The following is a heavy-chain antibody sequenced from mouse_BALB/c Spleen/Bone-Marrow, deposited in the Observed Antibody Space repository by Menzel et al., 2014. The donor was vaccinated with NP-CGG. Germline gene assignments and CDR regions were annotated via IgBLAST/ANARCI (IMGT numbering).Heavy chain of an antibody. Sequence: EVMLVESGGGLVKPGGSLKLSCAASGFTFSDYYMYWVRQTPEKRLEWVATISDGGSYTYYPDSVRGRFTISRDNAKNNLYLQMSSLKSEDTAMYYCATWAYWGQGTLVTVSA. CDR3: ATWAY. CDR2: ISDGGSYT. CDR1: GFTFSDYY. J-gene: IGHJ3*01. V-gene: IGHV5-4*02.